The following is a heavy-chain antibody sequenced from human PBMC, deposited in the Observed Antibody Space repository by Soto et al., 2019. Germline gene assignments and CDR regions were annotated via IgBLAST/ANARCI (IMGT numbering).Heavy chain of an antibody. CDR3: ASSSSWHIIDY. D-gene: IGHD6-13*01. J-gene: IGHJ4*02. V-gene: IGHV4-39*01. CDR1: GGPISSSGYY. CDR2: IYHSGST. Sequence: SXTLSLTCTVSGGPISSSGYYWGWIRQPPGKGLEWIGSIYHSGSTYYSPSLKSRVTMSVDTSKNQFSLTLSSVTAADTAVYYCASSSSWHIIDYWGQGILVTVSS.